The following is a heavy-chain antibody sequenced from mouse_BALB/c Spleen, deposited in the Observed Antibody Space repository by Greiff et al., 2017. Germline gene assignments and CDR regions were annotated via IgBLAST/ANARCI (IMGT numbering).Heavy chain of an antibody. V-gene: IGHV5-6-4*01. Sequence: EVQVVESGGGLVKPGGSLKLSCAASGFTFSSYTMSWVRQTPEKRLEWVATISSGGSYTYYPDSVKGRFTISRDNAKNTLYLQMSSLKSEDTAMYYCTRDQDYYGWYFDVWGAGTTVTVSS. J-gene: IGHJ1*01. D-gene: IGHD1-1*01. CDR1: GFTFSSYT. CDR2: ISSGGSYT. CDR3: TRDQDYYGWYFDV.